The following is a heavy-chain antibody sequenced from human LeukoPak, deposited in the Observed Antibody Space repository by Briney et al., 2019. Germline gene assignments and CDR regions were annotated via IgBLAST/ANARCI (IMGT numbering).Heavy chain of an antibody. CDR2: ISGSGGST. Sequence: GGSLRLSCAASGFTFSSYAMSWVRQAPGKGLEWVSAISGSGGSTYYADSVKGRFTISRDNSKNTLYLQMNSLRAEDTAVYYCARDPGYYYYYYGMDVWGQGTTVTVSS. CDR1: GFTFSSYA. CDR3: ARDPGYYYYYYGMDV. J-gene: IGHJ6*02. V-gene: IGHV3-23*01.